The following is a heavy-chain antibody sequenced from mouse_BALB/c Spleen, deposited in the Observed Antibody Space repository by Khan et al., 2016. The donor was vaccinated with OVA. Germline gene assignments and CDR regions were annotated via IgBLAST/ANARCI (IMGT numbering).Heavy chain of an antibody. J-gene: IGHJ1*01. CDR3: VLPSEDHRNFDV. CDR2: ITPANGNT. V-gene: IGHV14-3*02. Sequence: EVQLQQSGAELVKPGASVKLSCTASGFNIKDTYIHWVKRRPEQGLEWIGRITPANGNTEYDPKFQGTATMRADTSSNTAYLQLSSLTSGDTAVYYWVLPSEDHRNFDVWGAGTTVTVSS. D-gene: IGHD6-1*01. CDR1: GFNIKDTY.